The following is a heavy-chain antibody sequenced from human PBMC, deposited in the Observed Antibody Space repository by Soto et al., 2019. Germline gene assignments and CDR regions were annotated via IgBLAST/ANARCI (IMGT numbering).Heavy chain of an antibody. J-gene: IGHJ6*02. Sequence: ASVKVSCKASGFTFTSYDINWVRQATGQGLEWMGWMNPNSGNTGYAQKFQGRVTMTRNTSISTAYMELSSLRSEDTAVYYCARVGGYDSYYYGMDVWGQGTTVTVSS. CDR2: MNPNSGNT. CDR3: ARVGGYDSYYYGMDV. CDR1: GFTFTSYD. V-gene: IGHV1-8*01. D-gene: IGHD5-12*01.